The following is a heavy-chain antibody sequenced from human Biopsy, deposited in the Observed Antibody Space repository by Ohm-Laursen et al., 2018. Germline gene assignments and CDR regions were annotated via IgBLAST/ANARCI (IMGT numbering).Heavy chain of an antibody. D-gene: IGHD5-24*01. CDR2: IVPILGTV. J-gene: IGHJ4*02. CDR3: ATDADGYYTEFDF. V-gene: IGHV1-69*04. CDR1: GYTFPSYG. Sequence: SVKVSCKASGYTFPSYGFSWVRQAPGQGLEWLGRIVPILGTVNYAQRFQGRVALTADKSTGTAYMELNRLISDDTAVYYCATDADGYYTEFDFWGQGTLITVSS.